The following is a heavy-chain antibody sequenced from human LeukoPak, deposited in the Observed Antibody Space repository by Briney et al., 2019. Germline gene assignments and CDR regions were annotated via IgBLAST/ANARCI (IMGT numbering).Heavy chain of an antibody. V-gene: IGHV3-74*03. CDR1: GFSFSGSW. Sequence: GGSLRLSCAASGFSFSGSWKHWVRQAPAKGLVWVSRINSDGSTTTYADSVQGRFTISRDNAKNTLYLQMNSLRAEDTAVYYCIRGLGGGSDYWGLGTLVTVTS. D-gene: IGHD4-23*01. CDR2: INSDGSTT. CDR3: IRGLGGGSDY. J-gene: IGHJ4*02.